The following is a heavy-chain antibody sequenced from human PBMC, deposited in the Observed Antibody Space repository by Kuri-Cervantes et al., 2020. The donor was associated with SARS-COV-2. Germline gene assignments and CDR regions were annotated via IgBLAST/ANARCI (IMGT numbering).Heavy chain of an antibody. CDR3: ARDVGDSGSDY. CDR2: IWNDGSNK. Sequence: GESLKISWAASGFTFSTYDMYWVRQAPGKGLEWVAFIWNDGSNKYYADSVKGRFTISRDNSKNTLYLQMDSLRGDDTAVYYCARDVGDSGSDYWGQGTLVTVSS. V-gene: IGHV3-33*08. J-gene: IGHJ4*02. D-gene: IGHD3-10*01. CDR1: GFTFSTYD.